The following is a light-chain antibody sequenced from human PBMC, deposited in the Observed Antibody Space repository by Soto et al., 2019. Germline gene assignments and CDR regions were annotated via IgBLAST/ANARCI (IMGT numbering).Light chain of an antibody. CDR2: HAS. J-gene: IGKJ1*01. V-gene: IGKV3-15*01. CDR1: QRLGGN. Sequence: EIVMTPSPATLAVSPGETVTLSCRASQRLGGNLAWYQQKPGQAPRLLIFHASTWPNGVPARFSGRGSGTEFTLTNSGMQSEDFSVYYCQQYSKLPPWTFGPGPKVE. CDR3: QQYSKLPPWT.